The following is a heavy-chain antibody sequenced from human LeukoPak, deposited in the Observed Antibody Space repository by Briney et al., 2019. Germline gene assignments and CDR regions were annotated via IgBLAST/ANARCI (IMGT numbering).Heavy chain of an antibody. D-gene: IGHD3-10*01. V-gene: IGHV3-48*03. Sequence: PGGSLRLSCAASGFTFSSYEMNWVRQAPGKGLDWVSYISSSGSTIYYADSVKGRFTISRDNAKNSLYLQMNSLRAEDTAVYYCARDSTMVRGVIIAYYYRMDVWAKGTTVTVSS. CDR3: ARDSTMVRGVIIAYYYRMDV. CDR2: ISSSGSTI. J-gene: IGHJ6*04. CDR1: GFTFSSYE.